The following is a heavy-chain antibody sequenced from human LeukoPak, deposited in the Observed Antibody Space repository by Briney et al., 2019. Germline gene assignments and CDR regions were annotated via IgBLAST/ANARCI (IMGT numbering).Heavy chain of an antibody. Sequence: GSSVQVSCKASGGTFISYAISWVRQAPAQGLEWMGRIIPIFGIANYAQQFQGRVTITADKSTSTAYMELSSLRSEDTAVYYCARDSFNEGIAPAGNDYWGLGTLVTVSS. CDR3: ARDSFNEGIAPAGNDY. CDR1: GGTFISYA. V-gene: IGHV1-69*04. D-gene: IGHD6-13*01. CDR2: IIPIFGIA. J-gene: IGHJ4*02.